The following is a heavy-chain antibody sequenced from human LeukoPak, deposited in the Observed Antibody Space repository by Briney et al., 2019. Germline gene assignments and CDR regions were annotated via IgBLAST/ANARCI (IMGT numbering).Heavy chain of an antibody. D-gene: IGHD3-10*01. CDR1: GFTFSDYY. CDR3: ASIPKVRGAARWFFDY. CDR2: ISSSGSTI. J-gene: IGHJ4*02. Sequence: PGGSLRLSCAASGFTFSDYYMSWIRQAPGKGLEWVSYISSSGSTIYYADSVKGRFTISRDNAKNSLYLQMNSLRAEDTAVYYCASIPKVRGAARWFFDYWGQGTLVTVSS. V-gene: IGHV3-11*04.